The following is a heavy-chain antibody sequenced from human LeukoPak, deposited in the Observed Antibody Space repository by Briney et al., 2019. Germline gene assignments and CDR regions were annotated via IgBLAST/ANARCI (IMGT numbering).Heavy chain of an antibody. CDR2: INSDGSRT. J-gene: IGHJ4*02. D-gene: IGHD3-22*01. Sequence: GGSLRLSCAASGFTFSAYWMHWVRQAPGKGLVWVSRINSDGSRTNYADAVKGRFTISRDNAKNTLYLQMNSLRAEDTAVYYCARVGYYDSSGYHWGQGTLVTVSS. CDR3: ARVGYYDSSGYH. CDR1: GFTFSAYW. V-gene: IGHV3-74*01.